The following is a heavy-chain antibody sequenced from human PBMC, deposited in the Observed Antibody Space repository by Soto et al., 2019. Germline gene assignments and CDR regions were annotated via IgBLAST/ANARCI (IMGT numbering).Heavy chain of an antibody. Sequence: SVKVSCKASGGTFSSYAISWVRQAPGQGLEWMGGIIPIFGTANYAQKFQGRVTITADESTSTAYMELSSLRSEDTAVYYCARDGGLGYCSSTSCPHPIDVRGQGTTVTVSS. CDR1: GGTFSSYA. J-gene: IGHJ6*02. CDR2: IIPIFGTA. V-gene: IGHV1-69*13. CDR3: ARDGGLGYCSSTSCPHPIDV. D-gene: IGHD2-2*01.